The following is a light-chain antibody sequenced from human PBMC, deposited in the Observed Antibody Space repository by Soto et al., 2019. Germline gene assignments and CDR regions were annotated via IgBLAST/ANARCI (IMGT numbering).Light chain of an antibody. CDR2: DNS. J-gene: IGLJ2*01. Sequence: QSVLTQPPSVSGAPGQSVTISCTGSSSNIGAGYDVHWYQQLPGTAPKLLIYDNSNRPSGVPDRFSASKSATSASLSITGLQADDEADYYCQSYDSSLSGHVIFGGGTKLTVL. CDR1: SSNIGAGYD. V-gene: IGLV1-40*01. CDR3: QSYDSSLSGHVI.